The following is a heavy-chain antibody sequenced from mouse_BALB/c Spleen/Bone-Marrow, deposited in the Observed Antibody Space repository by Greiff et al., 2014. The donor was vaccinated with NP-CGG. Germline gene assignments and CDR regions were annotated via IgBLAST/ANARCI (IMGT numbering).Heavy chain of an antibody. Sequence: EVQLVESGPELVRPGASVKVSCKASGYAFTRYNMYWVKQSHGKSLEWIGYIDPYSGGTNYNQKFKGKATLTVDKSSSTAYMHLNSLTSEDSAVYYCARELSRAMDYWGQGTSVTVSS. J-gene: IGHJ4*01. CDR3: ARELSRAMDY. CDR1: GYAFTRYN. CDR2: IDPYSGGT. D-gene: IGHD2-12*01. V-gene: IGHV1S135*01.